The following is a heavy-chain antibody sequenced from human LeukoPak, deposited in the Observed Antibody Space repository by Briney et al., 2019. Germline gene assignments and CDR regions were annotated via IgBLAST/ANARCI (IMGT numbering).Heavy chain of an antibody. V-gene: IGHV3-23*01. J-gene: IGHJ5*01. CDR1: GFTFNNYA. CDR2: VSGSGDIT. D-gene: IGHD2-21*02. CDR3: AKDSSESRKIVVVTAIDS. Sequence: GGSLRLSCTASGFTFNNYAMTWVRQAPGKGLEWVSGVSGSGDITYYADSVKGRFTISRGTSKNTLYLQMNSLRAEDTAVYYCAKDSSESRKIVVVTAIDSWGQGTLVTVSS.